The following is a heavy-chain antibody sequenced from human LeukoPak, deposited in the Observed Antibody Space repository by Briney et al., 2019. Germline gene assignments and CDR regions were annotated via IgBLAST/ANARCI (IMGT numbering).Heavy chain of an antibody. V-gene: IGHV3-7*03. CDR3: AKDHENYGDYYYGMDV. J-gene: IGHJ6*02. CDR2: IKQDGSGK. Sequence: PGGSLRLSCAASGFTFSNYWMSWVRQAPGKGLEWVANIKQDGSGKDYADSVKGRFTISRDNAKNSLYLQMNSLRAEDTALYYCAKDHENYGDYYYGMDVWGQGTTVTVSS. D-gene: IGHD4-17*01. CDR1: GFTFSNYW.